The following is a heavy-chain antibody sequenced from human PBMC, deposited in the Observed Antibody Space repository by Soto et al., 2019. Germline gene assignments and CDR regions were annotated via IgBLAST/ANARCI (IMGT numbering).Heavy chain of an antibody. Sequence: ASVKVSCKASGYTFTSYYMHWVRQAPGQGLEWMGIINPSGGSTSYAQKFQGRVTMTRDTSTSTVYMELSSLRSEDTAVYYCARADILTGVRPLYYYGMDVWGQGITVTVSS. J-gene: IGHJ6*02. V-gene: IGHV1-46*01. D-gene: IGHD3-9*01. CDR2: INPSGGST. CDR3: ARADILTGVRPLYYYGMDV. CDR1: GYTFTSYY.